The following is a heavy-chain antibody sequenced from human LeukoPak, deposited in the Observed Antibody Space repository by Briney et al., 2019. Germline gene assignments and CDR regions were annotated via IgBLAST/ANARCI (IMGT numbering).Heavy chain of an antibody. Sequence: PGGSLRLSCAASGFTVSGSYMSWIRQAPGKGLEWVSILYSVGTIYYADSVKGRFTISRDNPKNTLYLQMNSLRVEDAAVYYCARLVVDSHAFDVWGQGTMVTVSS. J-gene: IGHJ3*01. CDR2: LYSVGTI. CDR1: GFTVSGSY. CDR3: ARLVVDSHAFDV. D-gene: IGHD6-19*01. V-gene: IGHV3-53*01.